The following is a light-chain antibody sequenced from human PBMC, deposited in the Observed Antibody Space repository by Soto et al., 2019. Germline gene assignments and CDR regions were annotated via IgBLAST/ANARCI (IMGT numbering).Light chain of an antibody. CDR2: DVS. CDR1: QSINAW. V-gene: IGKV1-5*01. J-gene: IGKJ1*01. Sequence: DIQMTQSPSSLSASVGDRVTITCRASQSINAWLAWYQQKPGKAPKLLIYDVSTLDSGVPSRFSGSASGTEFTLTISSLQPEDFATYYCQQSYITPGTFGQGTKVDIK. CDR3: QQSYITPGT.